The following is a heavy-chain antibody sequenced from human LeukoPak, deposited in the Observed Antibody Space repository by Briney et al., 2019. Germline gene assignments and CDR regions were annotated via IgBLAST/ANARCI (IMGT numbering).Heavy chain of an antibody. Sequence: GGSLRLSCATPGLTLSRYGGSWVGQAPGKGLEWVASIKEDGSEKQYVDSVEGRFTVSRDNAKNSLYLQMNSLRAEDTAVYYCARDEGSGYHYWGQGTLVTVSS. CDR3: ARDEGSGYHY. D-gene: IGHD3-22*01. CDR1: GLTLSRYG. V-gene: IGHV3-7*03. CDR2: IKEDGSEK. J-gene: IGHJ4*02.